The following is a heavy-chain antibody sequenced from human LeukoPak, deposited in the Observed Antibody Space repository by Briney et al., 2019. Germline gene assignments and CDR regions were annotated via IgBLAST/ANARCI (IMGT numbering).Heavy chain of an antibody. D-gene: IGHD2/OR15-2a*01. V-gene: IGHV3-7*01. CDR2: VKQDGSEK. J-gene: IGHJ4*02. CDR3: ARSLGRAKYLYYFDS. Sequence: GGSLRLSCAASGFTFSNYWMSWVRQAPGKGLEWVANVKQDGSEKYYVDFVKGRFTISRDNAKNSLYLQMNSLRADDTAVYYCARSLGRAKYLYYFDSWGQGTLVTVSS. CDR1: GFTFSNYW.